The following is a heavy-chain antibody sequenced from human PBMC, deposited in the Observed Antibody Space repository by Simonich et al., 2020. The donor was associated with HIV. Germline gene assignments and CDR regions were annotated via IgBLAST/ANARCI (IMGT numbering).Heavy chain of an antibody. D-gene: IGHD3-10*01. CDR3: ARKGGGRGVYYFDY. Sequence: QVQLVQSGAEVKKPGSSVKVSCKASGGTFSSFAISWVRQAPGLGLEWVGGIIPIIGTATYAQMFQGRVTITADESTSTAYMELSSLRSEDTGIYYCARKGGGRGVYYFDYWGQGTLVTVSS. CDR1: GGTFSSFA. V-gene: IGHV1-69*13. CDR2: IIPIIGTA. J-gene: IGHJ4*02.